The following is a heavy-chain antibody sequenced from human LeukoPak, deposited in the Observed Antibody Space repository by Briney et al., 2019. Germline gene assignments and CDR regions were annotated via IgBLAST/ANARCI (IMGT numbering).Heavy chain of an antibody. Sequence: GGSLRLSCAASGFTFSSYAMSWVRQAPGKGLEWVSGISGSGGSTYYADSVKGRFTISRDNSKNTLYLQMNNLRAEDTAVYYCAKADCSSTSCYNGDYWGQGTLVTVSS. D-gene: IGHD2-2*02. CDR2: ISGSGGST. CDR3: AKADCSSTSCYNGDY. J-gene: IGHJ4*02. CDR1: GFTFSSYA. V-gene: IGHV3-23*01.